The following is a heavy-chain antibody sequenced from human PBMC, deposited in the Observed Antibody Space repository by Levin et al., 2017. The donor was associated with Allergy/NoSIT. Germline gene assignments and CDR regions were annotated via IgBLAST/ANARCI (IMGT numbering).Heavy chain of an antibody. V-gene: IGHV3-21*01. J-gene: IGHJ6*02. CDR3: ARDDSFTGYQRFDAMDV. CDR1: GFTFSTYA. D-gene: IGHD3-9*01. CDR2: INTISSHI. Sequence: GGSLRLSCAASGFTFSTYALNWVRQAPGKGLEWVSSINTISSHIYYANSVRGRFTISRDNARNSLYLQMSSLRPEDTAVYYCARDDSFTGYQRFDAMDVWGRGTTVTVPS.